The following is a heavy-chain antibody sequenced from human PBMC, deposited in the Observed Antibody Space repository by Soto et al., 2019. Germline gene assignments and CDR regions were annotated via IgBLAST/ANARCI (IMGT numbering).Heavy chain of an antibody. Sequence: SETLSLTCTVSGGSISSYYWSWIRQPPGKGLEWIGYIYYSGSTNYNPSLKSRVTISVDTSKNQFSLKLSSVTAADTAAYYCARDRCSGGSCYNFDYWGQGTLVTVSS. J-gene: IGHJ4*02. D-gene: IGHD2-15*01. V-gene: IGHV4-59*01. CDR3: ARDRCSGGSCYNFDY. CDR1: GGSISSYY. CDR2: IYYSGST.